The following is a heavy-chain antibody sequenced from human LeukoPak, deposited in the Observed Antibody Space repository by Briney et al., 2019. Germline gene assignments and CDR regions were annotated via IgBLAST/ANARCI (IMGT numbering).Heavy chain of an antibody. Sequence: GGSLRLSCAASGFTFSSYDMNWVRQAQGKGLEWVSSISSSSSYIYYADSVKGRFTISRDNANNSLYLQMNSLRAEDTAVYYCARGLKITIFGVDYWGQGTLVTVSS. V-gene: IGHV3-21*01. CDR2: ISSSSSYI. D-gene: IGHD3-3*01. CDR3: ARGLKITIFGVDY. J-gene: IGHJ4*02. CDR1: GFTFSSYD.